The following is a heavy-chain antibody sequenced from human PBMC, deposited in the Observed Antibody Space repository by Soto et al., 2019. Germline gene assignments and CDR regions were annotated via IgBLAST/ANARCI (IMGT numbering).Heavy chain of an antibody. V-gene: IGHV3-30-3*01. D-gene: IGHD5-18*01. J-gene: IGHJ6*02. Sequence: QVQLVESGGGVVQPGRSLRLSCAASGFTFSSYAMHWVRQAPGKGLEWVAVISYDGSNKYYADSVKGRFTISRDNSKNTLYLQMNRMRAEDTAVYYCARGRRGYSYGLGVRGYYYYYGMDVWGQGTTVTVSS. CDR3: ARGRRGYSYGLGVRGYYYYYGMDV. CDR2: ISYDGSNK. CDR1: GFTFSSYA.